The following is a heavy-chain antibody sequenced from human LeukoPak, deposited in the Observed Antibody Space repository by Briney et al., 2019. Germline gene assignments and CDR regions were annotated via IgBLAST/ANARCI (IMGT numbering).Heavy chain of an antibody. V-gene: IGHV4-34*01. D-gene: IGHD3-3*01. CDR1: GGSFSGYY. Sequence: PSETLSLTCAVYGGSFSGYYWSWIRQPPGKGLEWIGEINHSGSTNYNPSLKSRVTISVDTSKNQFSLKLSSVTAADTAVYYCARDGSSPYYDFWSGYYREIHFDYWGQGTLVTVSS. CDR2: INHSGST. CDR3: ARDGSSPYYDFWSGYYREIHFDY. J-gene: IGHJ4*02.